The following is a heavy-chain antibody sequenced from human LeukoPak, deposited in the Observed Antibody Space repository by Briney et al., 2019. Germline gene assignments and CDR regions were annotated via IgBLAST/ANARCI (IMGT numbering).Heavy chain of an antibody. CDR3: ARAGKGAVNDAFDI. CDR1: GFTFSSYD. Sequence: GGSLRLSCAASGFTFSSYDMHWVRHATGKGLEWVSAIGTAGDPYYPGSVKGRFTISRENAKNSLYLQMNSLRAGDTAVYYCARAGKGAVNDAFDIWGQGTMVTVSS. J-gene: IGHJ3*02. D-gene: IGHD1-14*01. CDR2: IGTAGDP. V-gene: IGHV3-13*05.